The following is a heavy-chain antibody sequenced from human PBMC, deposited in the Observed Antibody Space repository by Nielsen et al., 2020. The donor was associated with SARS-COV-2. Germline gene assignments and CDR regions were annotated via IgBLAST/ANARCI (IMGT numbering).Heavy chain of an antibody. CDR2: IIPIFGTA. J-gene: IGHJ4*02. Sequence: SVKVSCKASGGTFSSYAISWVRQAPGQGLEWMGGIIPIFGTANYAQKFQGRVTITADESTSTAYMELSSLRSEDTAVYYCARGGRGHGFFDSWGQGTLVTVSS. V-gene: IGHV1-69*13. CDR1: GGTFSSYA. D-gene: IGHD3-10*01. CDR3: ARGGRGHGFFDS.